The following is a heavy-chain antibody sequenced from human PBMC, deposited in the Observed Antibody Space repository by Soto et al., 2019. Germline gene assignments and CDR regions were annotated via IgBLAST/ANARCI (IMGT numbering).Heavy chain of an antibody. J-gene: IGHJ6*02. CDR1: GGSFGGYY. Sequence: SETLSLTCAVYGGSFGGYYWSWIRQPPGKGLEWIGEINHSGSTNYNPSLKSRVTISVDTSKNQFSLKLGSVTAADTAVYYCARAHCSSTSCYGYYYYGMDVWGQGTTVTVSS. V-gene: IGHV4-34*01. D-gene: IGHD2-2*01. CDR3: ARAHCSSTSCYGYYYYGMDV. CDR2: INHSGST.